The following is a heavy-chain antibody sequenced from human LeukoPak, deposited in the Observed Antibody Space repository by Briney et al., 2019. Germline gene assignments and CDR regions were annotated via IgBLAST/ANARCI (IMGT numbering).Heavy chain of an antibody. V-gene: IGHV3-23*01. J-gene: IGHJ4*02. D-gene: IGHD3-16*01. CDR2: VSGSGDTT. CDR3: AKSDYYDESGHPSSFEY. Sequence: GGSLRLSCAASGFPFSSYAMSWVRQPPGKGLEWVSGVSGSGDTTYYADSVKDRFTISKDNSKNTLYLQMDSLRAEDAAVYYCAKSDYYDESGHPSSFEYWGQGTLVTVSS. CDR1: GFPFSSYA.